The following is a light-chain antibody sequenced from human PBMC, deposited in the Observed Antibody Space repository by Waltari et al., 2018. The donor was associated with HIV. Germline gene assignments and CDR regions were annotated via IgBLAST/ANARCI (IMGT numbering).Light chain of an antibody. Sequence: QSVLTQPPSVSGAPGQRVTISCTGSSSNIGAGYDVHWYQQLPGTAPKLLINGNINGPPGVSDRFSDFKSGTSASLAITGLQTEDEADYYCQSYDVSLSGSIFGGGTKLTVL. CDR3: QSYDVSLSGSI. J-gene: IGLJ2*01. CDR2: GNI. V-gene: IGLV1-40*01. CDR1: SSNIGAGYD.